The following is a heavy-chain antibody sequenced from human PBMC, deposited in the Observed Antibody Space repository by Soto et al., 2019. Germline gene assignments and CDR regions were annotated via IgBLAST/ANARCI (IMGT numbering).Heavy chain of an antibody. CDR1: GFTFSSYA. CDR3: AKENGWFGTYYYYMDV. V-gene: IGHV3-23*01. Sequence: EVQLLESGGGLVQPGGSLRLSCAASGFTFSSYAMSWVRQAPGKGLEWVSAISGSGGSTYYADSVKGRFTISRDNSKNTLYLQMNSVRAEDTAVYYCAKENGWFGTYYYYMDVWGKGTTVTVSS. D-gene: IGHD3-10*01. J-gene: IGHJ6*03. CDR2: ISGSGGST.